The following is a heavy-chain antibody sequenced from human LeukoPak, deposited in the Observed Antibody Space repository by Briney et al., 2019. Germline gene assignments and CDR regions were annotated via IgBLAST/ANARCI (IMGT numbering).Heavy chain of an antibody. CDR2: VYQTGDT. V-gene: IGHV4-59*12. J-gene: IGHJ5*02. Sequence: SETLSLTCTVSGGSMNNYYWSWFRRPPGKGLEWIAYVYQTGDTRYNPSLKSRVSISLDTSKNQFSLKLSSVTAADTAVYYCASYYDSSGYYHSWFDPWGQGTLVTVSS. D-gene: IGHD3-22*01. CDR1: GGSMNNYY. CDR3: ASYYDSSGYYHSWFDP.